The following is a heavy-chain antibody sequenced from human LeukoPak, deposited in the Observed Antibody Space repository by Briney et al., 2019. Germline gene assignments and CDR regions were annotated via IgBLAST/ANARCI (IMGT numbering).Heavy chain of an antibody. J-gene: IGHJ5*02. CDR3: ARRGTYQNWFDP. CDR2: IKDDGSEK. Sequence: GGSLRLSCAASTFTFSSYWMSWVRQAPGKGLEWVATIKDDGSEKYYVDSVSGRFTIARDNAKNSLYLQMNSLRAEDTAVYYCARRGTYQNWFDPWGQGTLVTVSS. D-gene: IGHD3-16*01. CDR1: TFTFSSYW. V-gene: IGHV3-7*01.